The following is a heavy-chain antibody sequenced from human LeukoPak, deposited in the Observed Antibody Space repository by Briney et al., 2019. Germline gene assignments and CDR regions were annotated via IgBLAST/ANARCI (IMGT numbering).Heavy chain of an antibody. V-gene: IGHV4-31*03. D-gene: IGHD6-13*01. CDR3: ARGKYSSSRSNWFDP. CDR1: GGSISSGGYY. J-gene: IGHJ5*02. Sequence: SETLSLTCTVSGGSISSGGYYWSWIRQHPGTGLEWLGYIYYSGSTYYNPSLKSRVTISVDTSKNQFSLKLSSVTAADTAVYYCARGKYSSSRSNWFDPWGQGTLVTVSS. CDR2: IYYSGST.